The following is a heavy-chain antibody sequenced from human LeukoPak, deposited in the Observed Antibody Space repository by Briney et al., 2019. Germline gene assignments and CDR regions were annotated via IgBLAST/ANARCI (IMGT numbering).Heavy chain of an antibody. V-gene: IGHV3-74*01. Sequence: GRSLRLSCAASGFTFSSYGMHWVRQVPGKGLVWISRINNDGSNMIYADSVKGRFTISRDNAKNMVYLQMNSLRDEDTAVYYCVRDRPHNWFDPWGQGTLVTVSS. CDR1: GFTFSSYG. J-gene: IGHJ5*02. CDR2: INNDGSNM. CDR3: VRDRPHNWFDP.